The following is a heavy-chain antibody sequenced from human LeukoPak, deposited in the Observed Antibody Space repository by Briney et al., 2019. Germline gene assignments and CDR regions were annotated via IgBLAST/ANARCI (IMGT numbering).Heavy chain of an antibody. CDR1: GYTFTSYD. CDR2: MNPNSGNT. D-gene: IGHD3-10*01. Sequence: ASVKVSCKASGYTFTSYDINWVRQATGQGLEWMGWMNPNSGNTGYAQKFQGRVTMTRDTSISTAYMELSRLRSDDTAVYYCASYSGSLDAFDIWGQGTMVTVSS. CDR3: ASYSGSLDAFDI. J-gene: IGHJ3*02. V-gene: IGHV1-8*02.